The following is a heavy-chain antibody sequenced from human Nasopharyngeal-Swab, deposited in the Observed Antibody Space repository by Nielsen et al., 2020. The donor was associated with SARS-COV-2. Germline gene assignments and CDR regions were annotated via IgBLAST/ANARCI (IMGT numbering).Heavy chain of an antibody. CDR2: IYYSGST. J-gene: IGHJ6*03. CDR3: ARTAGYYYMDV. D-gene: IGHD6-13*01. V-gene: IGHV4-59*01. CDR1: GGSISSYS. Sequence: SQTLSLTRAVSGGSISSYSWSWIRLPPGKGLEWIGYIYYSGSTNYSPSLKSRVTLSVDTAKNQFSLKLNSVTAADTAVYYCARTAGYYYMDVWGKGTTVTVSS.